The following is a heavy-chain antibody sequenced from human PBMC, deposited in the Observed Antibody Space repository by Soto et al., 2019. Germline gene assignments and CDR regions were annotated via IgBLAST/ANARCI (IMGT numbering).Heavy chain of an antibody. CDR2: IIPIFGTA. V-gene: IGHV1-69*13. CDR1: GYTFTSYG. D-gene: IGHD2-2*01. Sequence: SVKFSCKASGYTFTSYGISWVRQAPGQGLEWMGGIIPIFGTANYAQKFQGRVTITADESTSTAYMELSSLRSEDTAVYYCARAVVPAASYNWFDPWGQGTLVTVSS. J-gene: IGHJ5*02. CDR3: ARAVVPAASYNWFDP.